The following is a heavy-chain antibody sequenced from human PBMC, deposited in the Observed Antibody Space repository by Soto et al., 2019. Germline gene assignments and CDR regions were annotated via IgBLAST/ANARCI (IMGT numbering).Heavy chain of an antibody. J-gene: IGHJ4*02. D-gene: IGHD1-26*01. V-gene: IGHV1-8*01. CDR1: GYTFSNYD. CDR3: ARVMGSVDF. CDR2: MNPKSGYT. Sequence: QVQLVQSGAEVKKPGTSVRISCKTSGYTFSNYDINWVRQAAGQGLEWVGWMNPKSGYTGSARNFQGRVTMTRDTSMTTAYMELSSLRSEDTAMYYCARVMGSVDFWGQGTLVTVSS.